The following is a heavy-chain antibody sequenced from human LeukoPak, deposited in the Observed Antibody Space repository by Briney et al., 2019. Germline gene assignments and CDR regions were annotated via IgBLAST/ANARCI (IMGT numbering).Heavy chain of an antibody. CDR3: VRDRLTGSYRYFDY. D-gene: IGHD3-9*01. CDR2: ISTSSTYI. CDR1: GFTFNTYN. V-gene: IGHV3-21*01. Sequence: PGGSLRLSCAASGFTFNTYNMNCVRPAPGKGLEWGSSISTSSTYIYYADSVKGRFTISRDNAKNSLYLQMNSLRAEDTAVYYCVRDRLTGSYRYFDYWGQGTLVTVSS. J-gene: IGHJ4*02.